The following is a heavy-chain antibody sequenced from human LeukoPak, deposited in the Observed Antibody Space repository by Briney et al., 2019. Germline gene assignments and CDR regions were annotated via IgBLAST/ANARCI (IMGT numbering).Heavy chain of an antibody. D-gene: IGHD6-13*01. Sequence: PGGSLRLSCAASGFTFSTYSMNWVRQAPGKGLEWVSSITSSSSHIYYADSVKGRFNISRDNAKNSLYLQMISLRAEDTAVYYCARGCCSSWHWRGDWFDPWGQGTLVTVSS. CDR2: ITSSSSHI. CDR1: GFTFSTYS. V-gene: IGHV3-21*01. CDR3: ARGCCSSWHWRGDWFDP. J-gene: IGHJ5*02.